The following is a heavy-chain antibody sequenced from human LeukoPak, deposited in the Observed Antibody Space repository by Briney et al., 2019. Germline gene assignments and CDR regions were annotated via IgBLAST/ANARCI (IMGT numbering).Heavy chain of an antibody. CDR3: AREAFRVVVPAAEIDY. J-gene: IGHJ4*02. CDR1: GFTFSSYW. Sequence: PGGSLRLSCAASGFTFSSYWMSWVSQAPGKGLEWVANIKQDGSEKYYVDSVKGRFTISRDNAKNSLYLQMNSLRAEDTAVYYCAREAFRVVVPAAEIDYWGQGTLVTVSS. V-gene: IGHV3-7*01. CDR2: IKQDGSEK. D-gene: IGHD2-2*01.